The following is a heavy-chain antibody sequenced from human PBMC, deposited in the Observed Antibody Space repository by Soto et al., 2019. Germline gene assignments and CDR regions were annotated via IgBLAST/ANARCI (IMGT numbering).Heavy chain of an antibody. Sequence: QLQLQESGPGLVKPSETLSLTCTVSGGSISSRGYYWGWIRQPPGKGLEWIGTIYYSGSTYYNPSLQSRVTISLDTSQNQFSLTLSSVTAADTAVYYCATGNWFDPWGQGTLVTVSS. CDR1: GGSISSRGYY. CDR3: ATGNWFDP. J-gene: IGHJ5*02. V-gene: IGHV4-39*01. CDR2: IYYSGST.